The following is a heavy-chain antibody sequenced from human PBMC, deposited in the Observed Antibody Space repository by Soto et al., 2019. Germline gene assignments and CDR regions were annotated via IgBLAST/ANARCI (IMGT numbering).Heavy chain of an antibody. CDR1: GNSMFNYY. CDR2: VYTDGTA. J-gene: IGHJ6*02. CDR3: AKGVFVDGDSMHHVMDV. V-gene: IGHV4-4*07. D-gene: IGHD4-17*01. Sequence: QVHLQESGPGLVKPSGTLSLICTVSGNSMFNYYWSWIRQPAGKGLEWIGRVYTDGTAIYNPSLKSLVTMSVELSKNQFSLNVNSVPAADTAVYYCAKGVFVDGDSMHHVMDVWGQGATVIVS.